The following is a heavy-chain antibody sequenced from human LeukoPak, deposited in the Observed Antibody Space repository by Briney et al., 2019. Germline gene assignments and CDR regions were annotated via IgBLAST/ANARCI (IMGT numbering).Heavy chain of an antibody. Sequence: SETLSLTCAVYGGSFSGYYWSWIRQPPGKGLEWIGEINHSGSTNYNPSLKSRVTISVDTSKNQFSLKLSSVTAADTAVYYCARKVKQLVCYYYYYMDVWGKGTTVTVSS. V-gene: IGHV4-34*01. D-gene: IGHD6-6*01. CDR1: GGSFSGYY. CDR2: INHSGST. CDR3: ARKVKQLVCYYYYYMDV. J-gene: IGHJ6*03.